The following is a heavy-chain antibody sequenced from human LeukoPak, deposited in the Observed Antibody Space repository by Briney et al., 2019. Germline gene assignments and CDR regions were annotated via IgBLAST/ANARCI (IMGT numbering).Heavy chain of an antibody. CDR3: ARMFGGNYYGYDFDN. CDR2: LYSGGMT. J-gene: IGHJ4*02. Sequence: GGSLRLSCSASGFIVNNYYMSWVRQAPGKGLECVSILYSGGMTYYADSVKGRFTISADNSKNTVNLQMNSLRVEDTAIYYCARMFGGNYYGYDFDNGGQGSMLTVSS. D-gene: IGHD5-12*01. CDR1: GFIVNNYY. V-gene: IGHV3-53*01.